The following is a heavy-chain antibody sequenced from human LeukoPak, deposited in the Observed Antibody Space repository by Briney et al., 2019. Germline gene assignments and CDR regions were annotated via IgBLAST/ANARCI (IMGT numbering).Heavy chain of an antibody. CDR3: ATPMTTVTEGDY. CDR1: GFTFSNFA. CDR2: ISGSGGST. J-gene: IGHJ4*02. Sequence: GGSLRLSCAASGFTFSNFALNWVRQAPGKGLEWVSAISGSGGSTYYADSVKGRFTISRDNSKNTLYLQMNSLRAEDTAVYYCATPMTTVTEGDYWGQGTLVTVSS. D-gene: IGHD4-17*01. V-gene: IGHV3-23*01.